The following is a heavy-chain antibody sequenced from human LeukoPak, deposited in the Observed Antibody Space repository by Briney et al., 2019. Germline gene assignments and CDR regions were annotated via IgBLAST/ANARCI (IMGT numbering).Heavy chain of an antibody. CDR2: IGSDGSST. Sequence: GGSLRLSCGASGFNYSNPWMHWARQAPGKGVMWVSRIGSDGSSTIYEDSVKGRFTSSRDNAKNMLYLQMNSLRAEDTADYYCARSTPDNCVQGTLVTVSS. V-gene: IGHV3-74*01. J-gene: IGHJ4*02. CDR3: ARSTPDN. CDR1: GFNYSNPW. D-gene: IGHD2-15*01.